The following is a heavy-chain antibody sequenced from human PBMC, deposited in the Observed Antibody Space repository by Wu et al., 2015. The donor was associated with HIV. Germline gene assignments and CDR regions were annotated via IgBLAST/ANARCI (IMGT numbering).Heavy chain of an antibody. Sequence: QVQLVQSGAEVKKPGSSVKVSCKTSEGTFRNYAITWVRQAPGQGLEWMGFINPIGGSTTYAQKFQGRVTMTRDTSTNTVYMQLSSLRFEDTAAYYCARLALNWGQGTLVTVSS. CDR3: ARLALN. CDR1: EGTFRNYA. J-gene: IGHJ4*02. D-gene: IGHD3-9*01. CDR2: INPIGGST. V-gene: IGHV1-46*03.